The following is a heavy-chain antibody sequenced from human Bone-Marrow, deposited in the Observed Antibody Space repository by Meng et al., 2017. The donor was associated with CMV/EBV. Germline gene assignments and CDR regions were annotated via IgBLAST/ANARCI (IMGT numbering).Heavy chain of an antibody. V-gene: IGHV4-59*01. J-gene: IGHJ6*02. CDR2: IYYSGST. D-gene: IGHD1-1*01. Sequence: SETLSLTCAVYGGSFSSYYWSWIRQPPGKGLEWIGYIYYSGSTNYNPSLKSRVTISVDTSKNQFSLKLSSVTAADTAVYYCARAVTTTGTHYYYYYGMDVWGQGTTVTVSS. CDR1: GGSFSSYY. CDR3: ARAVTTTGTHYYYYYGMDV.